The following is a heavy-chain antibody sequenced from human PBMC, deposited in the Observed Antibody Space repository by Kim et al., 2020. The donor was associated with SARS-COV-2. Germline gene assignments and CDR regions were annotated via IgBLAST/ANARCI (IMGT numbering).Heavy chain of an antibody. J-gene: IGHJ4*02. V-gene: IGHV3-74*01. CDR1: GFTFSSYS. Sequence: GGSLRLSCAASGFTFSSYSMHWVRQAPGKGLVWVSRINSDGSSTSYADSVKGRFTISRDNAKNTLYLQMNSLRAEDTAVYYCARAPYCGGDCYLDYWGQGALVTVSS. D-gene: IGHD2-21*01. CDR3: ARAPYCGGDCYLDY. CDR2: INSDGSST.